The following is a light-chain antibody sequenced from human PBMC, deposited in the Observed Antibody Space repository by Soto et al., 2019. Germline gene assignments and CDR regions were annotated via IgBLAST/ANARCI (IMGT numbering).Light chain of an antibody. Sequence: EIVMRQSPATLSVSPGERVTLSCRASQSVSSRLAWYQQKPGQSPRLLIYGASTRATGIPTRFSGSGSGTEFTLTISSLQSEDFGVYYCHQYNNLWTFGQGTKVDI. CDR2: GAS. CDR1: QSVSSR. J-gene: IGKJ1*01. CDR3: HQYNNLWT. V-gene: IGKV3-15*01.